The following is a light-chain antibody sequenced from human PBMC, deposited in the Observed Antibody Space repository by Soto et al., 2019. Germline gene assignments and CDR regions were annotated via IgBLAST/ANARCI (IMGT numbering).Light chain of an antibody. CDR2: EVT. CDR3: SSYTSSNSYV. Sequence: QSVLTQPASVSGSPGQSITISCTGTSSDVGAYNYLSWYQQHPGKAPKVIIYEVTNRPSGVSSRFSGSKSGNTASLTISGLQAEDEADYYCSSYTSSNSYVFGTGTQLTVL. J-gene: IGLJ1*01. CDR1: SSDVGAYNY. V-gene: IGLV2-14*01.